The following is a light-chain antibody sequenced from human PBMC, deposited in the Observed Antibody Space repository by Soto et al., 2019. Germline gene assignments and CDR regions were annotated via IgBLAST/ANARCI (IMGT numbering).Light chain of an antibody. CDR2: EVT. J-gene: IGLJ1*01. Sequence: QSALTQPASVSGSPGQSITISCTGTRRDVGGYNYVSWYQQYPGKSPKLLIYEVTHRPSGVSNRFSGSKSGNTASLTISGLQAEYEADYYCSSYTISNTLPFVFGTGTKVTVL. V-gene: IGLV2-14*01. CDR1: RRDVGGYNY. CDR3: SSYTISNTLPFV.